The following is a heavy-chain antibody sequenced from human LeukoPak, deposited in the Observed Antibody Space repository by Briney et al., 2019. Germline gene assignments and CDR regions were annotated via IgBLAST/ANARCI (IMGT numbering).Heavy chain of an antibody. J-gene: IGHJ4*02. Sequence: GGSLRLSCAASGFTFSSYAMHWVRQAPGRGLEWVSVISASGGSTYYADSVKGRFTISRDNSNNRLYLEMNSLRAEDTAVYYCAKHAGPTRQTKDYWGQGTLVTVSS. CDR3: AKHAGPTRQTKDY. D-gene: IGHD1-1*01. CDR2: ISASGGST. V-gene: IGHV3-23*01. CDR1: GFTFSSYA.